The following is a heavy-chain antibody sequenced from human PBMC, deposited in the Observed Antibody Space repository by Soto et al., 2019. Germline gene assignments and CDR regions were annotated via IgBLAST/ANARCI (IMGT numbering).Heavy chain of an antibody. D-gene: IGHD1-1*01. J-gene: IGHJ6*02. CDR1: SGPSSSHN. CDR3: VRQGIGNLHGLVDV. V-gene: IGHV4-59*08. Sequence: QVQLQQSGPGLVKPSETLSLTCSVSSGPSSSHNWGWIRQPPGRGLEWIGYVYSTGGTSYNPSLVGPVTISAATSTNHISLTLTSVTAADTAVYYCVRQGIGNLHGLVDVWGQGTTVRVSS. CDR2: VYSTGGT.